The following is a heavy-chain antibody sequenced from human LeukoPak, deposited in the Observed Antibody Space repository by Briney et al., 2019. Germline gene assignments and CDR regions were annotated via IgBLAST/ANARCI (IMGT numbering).Heavy chain of an antibody. J-gene: IGHJ4*02. CDR1: GFTFSNYE. CDR2: ISSSGRNI. CDR3: ARDLVQLWSKDY. Sequence: AGGSLRLSCAASGFTFSNYESNWVRQAPGKGLEGVSYISSSGRNIYYADSVKGRFTISRDNAKNSLYLQMNSLRAEDTAVYYCARDLVQLWSKDYWGQGTLVTVSS. D-gene: IGHD5-18*01. V-gene: IGHV3-48*03.